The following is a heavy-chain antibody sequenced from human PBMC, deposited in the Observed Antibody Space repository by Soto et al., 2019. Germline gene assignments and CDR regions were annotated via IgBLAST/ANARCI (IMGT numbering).Heavy chain of an antibody. Sequence: PGGSLRLSCAAYGFTFSSYEMNWVRQAPGKGLEWVSYISSSGSTIYYADSVKGRFTISRDNAKNSLYLQMNSLRAEDTAVYYCARLSGSVDYWGQGTLVTVSS. CDR3: ARLSGSVDY. CDR1: GFTFSSYE. J-gene: IGHJ4*02. D-gene: IGHD1-26*01. V-gene: IGHV3-48*03. CDR2: ISSSGSTI.